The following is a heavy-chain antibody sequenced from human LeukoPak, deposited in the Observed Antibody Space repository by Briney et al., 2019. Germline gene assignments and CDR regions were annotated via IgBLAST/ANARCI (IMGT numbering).Heavy chain of an antibody. CDR1: GGSISSYY. Sequence: SETLSLTCTVSGGSISSYYWSWIRQPPGKGLEWIGYIYYSGGTNYNPSLKSRVTISVDTSKNQFSLKLSSVTAADTAVYYCARAHHYYDSSGYYPNWFDHWGQGTLVTVSS. V-gene: IGHV4-59*01. D-gene: IGHD3-22*01. J-gene: IGHJ5*02. CDR2: IYYSGGT. CDR3: ARAHHYYDSSGYYPNWFDH.